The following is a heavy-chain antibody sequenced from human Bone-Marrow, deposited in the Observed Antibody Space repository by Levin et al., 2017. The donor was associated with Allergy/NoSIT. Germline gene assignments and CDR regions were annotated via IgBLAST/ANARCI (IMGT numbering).Heavy chain of an antibody. CDR1: GYSFTSYW. CDR2: IDPSDSYT. V-gene: IGHV5-10-1*01. CDR3: ATTHRGSWYFPLV. J-gene: IGHJ6*04. D-gene: IGHD6-13*01. Sequence: GESLKISCKDSGYSFTSYWISWVRQMPGKGLEWMGRIDPSDSYTNYSPSFQGHVTISADKSISTAYLQWSSLKASDTAMYYCATTHRGSWYFPLVWGKGTTVSASS.